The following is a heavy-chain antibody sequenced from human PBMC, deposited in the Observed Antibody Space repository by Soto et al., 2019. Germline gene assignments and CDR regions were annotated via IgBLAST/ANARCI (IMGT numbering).Heavy chain of an antibody. J-gene: IGHJ4*02. CDR2: IYYSGST. CDR3: ARDYYDSSGPIDY. D-gene: IGHD3-22*01. CDR1: GGSISSYY. V-gene: IGHV4-59*01. Sequence: LSLTCTVSGGSISSYYWSWIRQPPGKGLEWIGYIYYSGSTNYNPSLKSRVTISVDTSKNQFSLKLSSVTAADTAVYYCARDYYDSSGPIDYWGQGTLVTVSS.